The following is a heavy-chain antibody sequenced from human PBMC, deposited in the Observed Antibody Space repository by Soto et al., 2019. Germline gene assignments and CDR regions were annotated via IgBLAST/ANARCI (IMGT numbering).Heavy chain of an antibody. D-gene: IGHD3-9*01. Sequence: EVQLLESGGGLVQPGGSLRLSCAASGFTFSSYAMSWVRQAPGKGLEWVSAISGSGGSTYYADSVKGRFTISRDNSKNTLYRQMTSLRAVVTAVYYCATDSERDVLRYFDWLVSYYGMDAWGQGTTVT. CDR2: ISGSGGST. J-gene: IGHJ6*02. CDR1: GFTFSSYA. CDR3: ATDSERDVLRYFDWLVSYYGMDA. V-gene: IGHV3-23*01.